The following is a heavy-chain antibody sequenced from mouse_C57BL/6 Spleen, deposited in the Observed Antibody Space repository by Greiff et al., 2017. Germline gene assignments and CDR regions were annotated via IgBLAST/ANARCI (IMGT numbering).Heavy chain of an antibody. D-gene: IGHD2-1*01. V-gene: IGHV14-1*01. CDR2: IDPEDGTP. CDR3: TTYYGNHWFAY. Sequence: VQLQQSGAELVRPGASVKLSCTASGFNIKDYYMHLVKQRPEQGLGWIGRIDPEDGTPEYAPKFHGKATMTAATYSNTTYLQLSSLTSEAAAFYSCTTYYGNHWFAYWGQGTLVTVSA. CDR1: GFNIKDYY. J-gene: IGHJ3*01.